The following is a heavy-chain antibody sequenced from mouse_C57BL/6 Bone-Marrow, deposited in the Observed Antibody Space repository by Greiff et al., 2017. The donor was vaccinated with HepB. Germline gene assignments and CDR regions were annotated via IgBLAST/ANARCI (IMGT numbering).Heavy chain of an antibody. V-gene: IGHV1-69*01. D-gene: IGHD1-1*01. CDR3: ARNIGITTVGYFDV. J-gene: IGHJ1*03. Sequence: QVQLQQPGAELVMPGASVKLSCKASGYTFTSYWMHWVKQRPGQGLEWIGEIDPSDSYTNYNQKFKGKSTLTVDKSSSTTYMQLSSLTSEDAAVYVCARNIGITTVGYFDVWGTGTTVTVSS. CDR1: GYTFTSYW. CDR2: IDPSDSYT.